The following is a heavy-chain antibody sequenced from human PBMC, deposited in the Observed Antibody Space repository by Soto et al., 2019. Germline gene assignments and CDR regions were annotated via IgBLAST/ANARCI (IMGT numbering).Heavy chain of an antibody. CDR1: GGSISSRYW. CDR3: ASKFGELLADAFDI. V-gene: IGHV4-4*02. Sequence: SETLSLTCTVSGGSISSRYWWSWVRQPPGKGLEWIGEIYHTGSTNYNPSLKSRVVMSIDKSKNQFSLNLNSVTAADTAVYYCASKFGELLADAFDIWGQGTMVTVSS. CDR2: IYHTGST. J-gene: IGHJ3*02. D-gene: IGHD3-10*01.